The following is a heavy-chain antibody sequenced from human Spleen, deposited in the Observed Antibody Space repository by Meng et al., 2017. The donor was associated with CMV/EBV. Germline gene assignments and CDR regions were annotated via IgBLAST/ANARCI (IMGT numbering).Heavy chain of an antibody. V-gene: IGHV1-46*01. D-gene: IGHD6-13*01. CDR1: GYTCTSYY. Sequence: SGYTCTSYYMHWVRQAPGQGLEWMGIINPSGGSTSYAQKFQGRVTMTRDTSTSTVYMELSSLRSEDTAVYYCARDRDSSSWPNWFDPWGQGTLVTVSS. CDR3: ARDRDSSSWPNWFDP. CDR2: INPSGGST. J-gene: IGHJ5*02.